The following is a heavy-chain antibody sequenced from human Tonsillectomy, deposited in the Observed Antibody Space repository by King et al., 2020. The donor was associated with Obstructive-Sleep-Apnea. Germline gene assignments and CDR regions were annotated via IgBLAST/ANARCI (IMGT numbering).Heavy chain of an antibody. CDR1: GYTFTSYY. Sequence: QLVQSGAEVKKPGASVKVSCKASGYTFTSYYIHWVRRAPGQGLGWMGIIKTSDITTSYAQKFRGRVTMTRDTSTSTVYMELTSLRSEDTAVYYCARDRLPYEILIGYYKAGFDYWGQGTLVTVSS. CDR2: IKTSDITT. D-gene: IGHD3-9*01. CDR3: ARDRLPYEILIGYYKAGFDY. J-gene: IGHJ4*02. V-gene: IGHV1-46*01.